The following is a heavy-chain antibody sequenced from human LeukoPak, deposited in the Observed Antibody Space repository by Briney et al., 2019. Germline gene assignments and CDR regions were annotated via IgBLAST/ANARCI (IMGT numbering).Heavy chain of an antibody. V-gene: IGHV1-8*02. D-gene: IGHD4-17*01. CDR3: ARGMTTVTSEDY. J-gene: IGHJ4*02. CDR2: INPNSGNT. CDR1: GYTFCDYY. Sequence: ASVKVSCKTSGYTFCDYYIHWIRQAPGQGLEWVGWINPNSGNTGYAQKFQGRVTMTRNTSISTAYMELSSLRSEDTAVYYCARGMTTVTSEDYWGQGTLVTVSS.